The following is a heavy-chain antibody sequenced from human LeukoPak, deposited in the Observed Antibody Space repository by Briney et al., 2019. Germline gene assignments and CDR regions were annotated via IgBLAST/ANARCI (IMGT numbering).Heavy chain of an antibody. V-gene: IGHV3-7*05. D-gene: IGHD3-10*01. CDR1: GFSFSTSW. J-gene: IGHJ4*02. CDR2: IKEDGSEK. CDR3: ARGAIYGSGKFLDY. Sequence: GGSLRLSCASSGFSFSTSWMTWVRQAPGKGLEWVANIKEDGSEKYYVDSVKGRFTISRDNSMNMLYLQMNSLRADDTAVYHCARGAIYGSGKFLDYWGQGTLVTVSS.